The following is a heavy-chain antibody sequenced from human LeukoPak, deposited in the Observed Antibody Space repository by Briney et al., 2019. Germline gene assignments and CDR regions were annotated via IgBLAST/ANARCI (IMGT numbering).Heavy chain of an antibody. D-gene: IGHD5-24*01. CDR1: GFTFSSYW. V-gene: IGHV3-74*01. CDR2: INSDGSNT. CDR3: AREGRDGYNFDY. Sequence: GGSLRLSCAASGFTFSSYWMHWVRQAPGRGLVWVSRINSDGSNTNFADSVKGRFTISRDNAKNMLYLQMNSLRAEDTAVYYRAREGRDGYNFDYWGQGTLVTVSS. J-gene: IGHJ4*02.